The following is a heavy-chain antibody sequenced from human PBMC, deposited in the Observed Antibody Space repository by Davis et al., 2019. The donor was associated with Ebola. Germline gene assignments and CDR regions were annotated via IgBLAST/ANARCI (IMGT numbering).Heavy chain of an antibody. V-gene: IGHV1-69*02. CDR3: ARVWQVLLGMDV. D-gene: IGHD2/OR15-2a*01. Sequence: SVKVSCKASGGTFGSYTISWVRQAPGQGLEWMGRIIPILGIANYAQKFQGRVTITADKSTSTAYMELSSLRSEDTAVYYCARVWQVLLGMDVWGQGTTVTVSS. CDR2: IIPILGIA. CDR1: GGTFGSYT. J-gene: IGHJ6*02.